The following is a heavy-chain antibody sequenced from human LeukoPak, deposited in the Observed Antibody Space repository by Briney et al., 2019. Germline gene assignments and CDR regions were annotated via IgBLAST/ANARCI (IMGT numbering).Heavy chain of an antibody. CDR1: GYTLTGYY. V-gene: IGHV1-2*06. J-gene: IGHJ4*02. CDR2: INPNSGGT. CDR3: ARASTVMYYYDSSGFIARDY. Sequence: GASVKVSCKASGYTLTGYYMHWVRQAPGQGLEWMGRINPNSGGTNYAQRFQGRVTMTRDTSISTAYMELSRLRSDDTAVYYCARASTVMYYYDSSGFIARDYWGQGTLVTVSS. D-gene: IGHD3-22*01.